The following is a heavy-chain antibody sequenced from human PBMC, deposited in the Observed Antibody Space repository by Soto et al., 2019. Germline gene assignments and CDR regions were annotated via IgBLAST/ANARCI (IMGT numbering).Heavy chain of an antibody. D-gene: IGHD6-13*01. V-gene: IGHV1-18*01. CDR2: IRAYNGDT. CDR3: AREGSWPYYYYGMDV. J-gene: IGHJ6*02. CDR1: GYTFTTYG. Sequence: QVQLVQSGDEVKKPGASVKVSCKASGYTFTTYGISWVRQAPGQGLEWMGWIRAYNGDTKYAQNVQDRVSMTTDTPTSTAYMELRSLRSDDTAVYYCAREGSWPYYYYGMDVWGQGTTVTVSS.